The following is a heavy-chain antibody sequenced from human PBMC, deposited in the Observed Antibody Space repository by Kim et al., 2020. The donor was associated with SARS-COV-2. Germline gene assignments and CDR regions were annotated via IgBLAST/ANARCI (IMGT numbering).Heavy chain of an antibody. CDR2: IIPIFGTA. D-gene: IGHD6-13*01. CDR1: GGTFSSYA. Sequence: SVKVSCKASGGTFSSYAISWVRQAPGQGLEWMGGIIPIFGTANYAQKFQGRVTITADESTSTAYMELSSLRSEDTAVYYCASILAAAGSHYYGMDVWGQGTTITVSS. CDR3: ASILAAAGSHYYGMDV. J-gene: IGHJ6*02. V-gene: IGHV1-69*13.